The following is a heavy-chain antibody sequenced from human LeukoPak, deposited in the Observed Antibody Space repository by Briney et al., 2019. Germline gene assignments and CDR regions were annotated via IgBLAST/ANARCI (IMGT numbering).Heavy chain of an antibody. D-gene: IGHD6-19*01. Sequence: GESLKISCETSGYTFTKFWVGWVRQTPGKGLEWLGMIYPDDSDPRYSPSFQGQVTMSVDKSISIVYLHWSSLKASDTAMYYCARHPSSEAVDYWGQGTLVTVSS. J-gene: IGHJ4*02. CDR3: ARHPSSEAVDY. CDR1: GYTFTKFW. V-gene: IGHV5-51*01. CDR2: IYPDDSDP.